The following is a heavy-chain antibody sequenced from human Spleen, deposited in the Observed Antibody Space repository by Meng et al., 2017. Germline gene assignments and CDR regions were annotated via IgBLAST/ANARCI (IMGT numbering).Heavy chain of an antibody. J-gene: IGHJ4*02. CDR2: INHSGST. D-gene: IGHD7-27*01. V-gene: IGHV4-34*01. CDR1: GGPFSDYY. Sequence: QVQLQQWGAGLLEAAETPSLTRVGSGGPFSDYYWSWIRQTPGKGLEWIGEINHSGSTTYNSSLKSRVAISEDTSKNQFSLQLTSVTAADTAVYYCARGTGVFDYWGRGTLVTVSS. CDR3: ARGTGVFDY.